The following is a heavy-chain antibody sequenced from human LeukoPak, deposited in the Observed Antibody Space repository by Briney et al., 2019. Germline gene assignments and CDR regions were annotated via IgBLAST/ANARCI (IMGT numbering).Heavy chain of an antibody. CDR2: IYTSGST. D-gene: IGHD6-6*01. CDR1: GGSISSGSYY. V-gene: IGHV4-61*02. J-gene: IGHJ3*02. CDR3: ARGSWGSSYAFGI. Sequence: SEALSLTCTVSGGSISSGSYYWSWIRQPAGKGLEWIGRIYTSGSTNYNPSLKSRVTISVDTSKNQFSLKLSSVTAADTAVYYCARGSWGSSYAFGIWGQGTMVTVSS.